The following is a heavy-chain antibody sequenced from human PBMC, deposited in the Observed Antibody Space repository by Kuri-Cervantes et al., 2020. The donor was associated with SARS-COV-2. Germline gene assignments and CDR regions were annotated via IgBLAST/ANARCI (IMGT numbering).Heavy chain of an antibody. CDR2: IYPGDSDT. D-gene: IGHD2-15*01. CDR3: ARGYCSGGSCYSEDYFDY. CDR1: GYSFTSYW. V-gene: IGHV5-51*01. J-gene: IGHJ4*02. Sequence: GESLKISCKGSGYSFTSYWIGWVRQMPGKGLEWMGIIYPGDSDTRYSPSFQGQVTIPADKSISTAYLQWSSLKASDTAMYYCARGYCSGGSCYSEDYFDYWGQGTLVTVSS.